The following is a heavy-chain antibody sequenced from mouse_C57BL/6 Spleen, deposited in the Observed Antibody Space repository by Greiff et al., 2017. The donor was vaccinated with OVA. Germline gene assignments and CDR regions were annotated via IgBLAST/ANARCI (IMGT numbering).Heavy chain of an antibody. J-gene: IGHJ3*01. V-gene: IGHV1-5*01. D-gene: IGHD2-4*01. CDR3: TRNYDYYGFAY. Sequence: VQLQQSGTVLARPGASVKMSCKTSGYTFTSYWMHWVKQRPGQGLEWIGAIYPGNGDTSYNQKFKGQAKLTAVTSASTAYMELSSLTNEDSAVYYCTRNYDYYGFAYWGQGTLVTVSA. CDR1: GYTFTSYW. CDR2: IYPGNGDT.